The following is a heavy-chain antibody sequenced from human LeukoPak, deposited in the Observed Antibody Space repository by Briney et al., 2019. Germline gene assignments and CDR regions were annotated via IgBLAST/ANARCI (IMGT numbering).Heavy chain of an antibody. J-gene: IGHJ4*02. D-gene: IGHD3-22*01. CDR3: AKDGPSYDSSGYYLDYFDY. CDR2: ISYDGSNK. CDR1: GFTFSSYG. V-gene: IGHV3-30*18. Sequence: GGSLRLSCAASGFTFSSYGMHWVRQAPGKGLEWVAAISYDGSNKYYADSVKGRFTISRDNSKNTLYLQMNSLRAEDTAVYYCAKDGPSYDSSGYYLDYFDYWGQGTLVTVSS.